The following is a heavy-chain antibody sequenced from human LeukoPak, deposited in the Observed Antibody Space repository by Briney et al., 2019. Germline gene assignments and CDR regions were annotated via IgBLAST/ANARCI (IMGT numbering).Heavy chain of an antibody. D-gene: IGHD1-20*01. Sequence: GGSLRLSCAASGFTFSSYAMSWVRQAPGKGLEWVSAISGSGGSTYYADSVKGRFTISRDNSKNTLYLQMNSLRAEDTAVYYCAKDIITGALGYYYYGMDVWGQGTTVTVSS. CDR1: GFTFSSYA. CDR3: AKDIITGALGYYYYGMDV. CDR2: ISGSGGST. J-gene: IGHJ6*02. V-gene: IGHV3-23*01.